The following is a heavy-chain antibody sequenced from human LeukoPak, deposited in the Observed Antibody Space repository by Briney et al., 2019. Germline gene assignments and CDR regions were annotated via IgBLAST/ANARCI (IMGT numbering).Heavy chain of an antibody. CDR2: VIPILGTT. V-gene: IGHV1-69*05. CDR1: GTTFSRSA. J-gene: IGHJ4*02. CDR3: ARDDGSATLGFDS. D-gene: IGHD1-26*01. Sequence: SVKVSCKASGTTFSRSAISWVRQAPGQGLVWMGGVIPILGTTNYAQKFQDRVSITTDESTSTAYMEVSSLRSVDTAVYYCARDDGSATLGFDSWGQGTLVTVSS.